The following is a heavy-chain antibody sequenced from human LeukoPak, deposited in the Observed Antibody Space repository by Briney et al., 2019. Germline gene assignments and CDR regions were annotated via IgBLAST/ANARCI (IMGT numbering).Heavy chain of an antibody. D-gene: IGHD6-13*01. CDR2: ISWNSGST. CDR3: ARAGVAAAGTSLPFDY. Sequence: GGSLRLSCAASGFTFDDYGMSWVRQAPGKGLEWVSGISWNSGSTGYADSVKGRFTISRDNAKNSLYLQMNSLRAEDTAVYYCARAGVAAAGTSLPFDYWGQGTLVTVSS. J-gene: IGHJ4*02. V-gene: IGHV3-20*04. CDR1: GFTFDDYG.